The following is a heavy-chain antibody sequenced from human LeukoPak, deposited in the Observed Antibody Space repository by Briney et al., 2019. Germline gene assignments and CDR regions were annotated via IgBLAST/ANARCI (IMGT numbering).Heavy chain of an antibody. V-gene: IGHV4-34*01. CDR3: ARGYYDSSGYYFDY. Sequence: PSETLSLTCAVYGGSFSGYYRSWIRQPPGKGLEWIGEINHSGSTNYNPSLKSRVTISVDTSKNQFSLKLSSVTAADTAVYYCARGYYDSSGYYFDYWGQGTLVTVSS. D-gene: IGHD3-22*01. J-gene: IGHJ4*02. CDR1: GGSFSGYY. CDR2: INHSGST.